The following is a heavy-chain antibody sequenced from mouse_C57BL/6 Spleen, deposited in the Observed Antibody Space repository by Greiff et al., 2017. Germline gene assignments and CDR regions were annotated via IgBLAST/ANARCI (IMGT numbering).Heavy chain of an antibody. D-gene: IGHD2-4*01. CDR1: GFSFNTYA. V-gene: IGHV10-1*01. CDR3: VRNDYDGDWFAY. Sequence: EVQLVESGGGLVQPKGSLKLSCAASGFSFNTYAMNWVRQAPGKGLEWVARIRSKSNNYATYYADSVKDRFTISRDDSESMLYLQMNNLKTEDTAMYYCVRNDYDGDWFAYWGQGTLVTVSA. J-gene: IGHJ3*01. CDR2: IRSKSNNYAT.